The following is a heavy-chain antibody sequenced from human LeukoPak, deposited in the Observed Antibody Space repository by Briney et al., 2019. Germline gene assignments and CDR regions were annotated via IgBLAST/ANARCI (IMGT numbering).Heavy chain of an antibody. D-gene: IGHD3-10*01. V-gene: IGHV1-69*06. Sequence: ASVKVSCKASGGTFSSYAINWVRQAPGQGLEWMGGIIPIFGTTNYAQKFQGRVTITADKSTATAYMQLSSLRSDDTAVYYCARHRSRMVRGGDWFDPWGQGTLVTVSS. CDR1: GGTFSSYA. J-gene: IGHJ5*02. CDR2: IIPIFGTT. CDR3: ARHRSRMVRGGDWFDP.